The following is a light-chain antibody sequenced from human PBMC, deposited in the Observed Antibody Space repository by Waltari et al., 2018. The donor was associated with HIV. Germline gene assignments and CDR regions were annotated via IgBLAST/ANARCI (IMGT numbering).Light chain of an antibody. CDR1: TSYVGLYKF. J-gene: IGLJ1*01. Sequence: QSALTQPASVSESPGQSITISCTGTTSYVGLYKFVSWYQQYPGRAPNGRIYDVNKRPSGVSNRFAGAKSGDTASLTISGRQAEDEADYYCSSYTSINTRVFGTGTTVTVL. CDR2: DVN. CDR3: SSYTSINTRV. V-gene: IGLV2-14*03.